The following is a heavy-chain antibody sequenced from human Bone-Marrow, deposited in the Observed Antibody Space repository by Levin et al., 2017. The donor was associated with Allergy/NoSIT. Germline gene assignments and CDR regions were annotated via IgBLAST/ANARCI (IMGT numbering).Heavy chain of an antibody. V-gene: IGHV4-31*03. D-gene: IGHD5/OR15-5a*01. J-gene: IGHJ6*02. CDR3: ARVNVYRPYFYYGLDV. Sequence: SETLSLTCTVSGDSISSGGYYWSWIRQHPGKGLEWIVYIYHSGSSDYSPSLKSRLTIAIDTSKNQFPLQLTSVTAADTGVYYCARVNVYRPYFYYGLDVWGRGTTVTVSS. CDR2: IYHSGSS. CDR1: GDSISSGGYY.